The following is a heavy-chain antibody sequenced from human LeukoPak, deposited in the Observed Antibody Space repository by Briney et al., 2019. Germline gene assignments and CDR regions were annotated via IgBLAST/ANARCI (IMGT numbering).Heavy chain of an antibody. J-gene: IGHJ3*02. CDR2: INPSGGST. CDR3: AGSPYYYDSSGSPPSPPTSLADAFDI. CDR1: GYTFTSYY. Sequence: ASVKVSCKASGYTFTSYYMHWVRQAPAQGLEWMGIINPSGGSTSYAQQFQGRVTMTRDTSTSTVYMELSSLRSEDTAVYYCAGSPYYYDSSGSPPSPPTSLADAFDIWGQGTMVTVSS. D-gene: IGHD3-22*01. V-gene: IGHV1-46*01.